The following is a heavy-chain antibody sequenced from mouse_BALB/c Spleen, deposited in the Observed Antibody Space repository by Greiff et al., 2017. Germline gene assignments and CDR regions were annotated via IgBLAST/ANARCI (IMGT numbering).Heavy chain of an antibody. CDR3: ARHAYSRAMDY. V-gene: IGHV5-12-2*01. CDR1: GFTFSSYT. J-gene: IGHJ4*01. D-gene: IGHD6-5*01. Sequence: EVMLVESGGGLVQTGGSLKLSCAASGFTFSSYTMSWVRQTPEKRLEWVAYISNGGGSTYYPDTVKGRFTISRDNAKNTLYLQMSSLKSEDTAMYYCARHAYSRAMDYWGQGTSVTVSS. CDR2: ISNGGGST.